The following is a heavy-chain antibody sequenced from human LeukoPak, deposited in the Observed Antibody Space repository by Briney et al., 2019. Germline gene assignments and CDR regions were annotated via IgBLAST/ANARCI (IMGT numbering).Heavy chain of an antibody. CDR3: ARDSNYGMDV. Sequence: GGSLRLSCAASGFTFSSYWMHWVRQPSGKGLVWVSRINRDGSGTSYVDSVKGRFTISRDNAKNTVYLQMNSLRAEDTAVYYCARDSNYGMDVWGQGTTVTVSS. CDR2: INRDGSGT. V-gene: IGHV3-74*01. J-gene: IGHJ6*02. CDR1: GFTFSSYW.